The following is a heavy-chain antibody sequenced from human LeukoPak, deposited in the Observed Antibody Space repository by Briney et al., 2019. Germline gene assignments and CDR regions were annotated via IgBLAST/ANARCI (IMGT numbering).Heavy chain of an antibody. J-gene: IGHJ6*02. V-gene: IGHV1-2*04. CDR1: GYTFTGYY. CDR2: INPNSGGT. Sequence: ASVKVSCKASGYTFTGYYMHWVRQAPGQGLEWMGWINPNSGGTNYAQKFQGWVTMTRDTSISTAYMELSRLRSDDTAVYYCARVGATLPYYYYGMDVWGQGTTVIVSS. CDR3: ARVGATLPYYYYGMDV. D-gene: IGHD3-10*01.